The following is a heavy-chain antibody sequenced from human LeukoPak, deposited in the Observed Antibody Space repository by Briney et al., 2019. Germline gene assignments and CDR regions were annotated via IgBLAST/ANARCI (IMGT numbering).Heavy chain of an antibody. V-gene: IGHV3-21*04. J-gene: IGHJ4*02. Sequence: GGSLRLSCAASGFTFSTYSMNWVRQAPGKGLEWVSSISTSSSYIYYADSVKGRFTISRDNAKNSLYLQLNSLRAEDTAVYYCARPTKTYYYDSSGYYPFEYWGQGTLVTVSS. D-gene: IGHD3-22*01. CDR2: ISTSSSYI. CDR3: ARPTKTYYYDSSGYYPFEY. CDR1: GFTFSTYS.